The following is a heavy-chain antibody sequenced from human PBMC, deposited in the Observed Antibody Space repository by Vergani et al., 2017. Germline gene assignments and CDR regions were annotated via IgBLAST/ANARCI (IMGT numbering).Heavy chain of an antibody. CDR3: ARTLKRGYSYGYYYYYGMDV. D-gene: IGHD5-18*01. J-gene: IGHJ6*02. CDR1: GGSISSSSYY. V-gene: IGHV4-39*01. Sequence: QLQLQESGPGLVKPSETLSLTCTVSGGSISSSSYYWGWIRQPPGKGLEWIGSIYYSGSTYYNPSLKIRVTISVDTSKNQFSLKLSSVTAADTAVYYCARTLKRGYSYGYYYYYGMDVWGQGTTVTVSS. CDR2: IYYSGST.